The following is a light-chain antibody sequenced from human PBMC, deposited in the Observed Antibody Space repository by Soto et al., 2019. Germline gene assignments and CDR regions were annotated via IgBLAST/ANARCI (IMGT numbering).Light chain of an antibody. CDR2: KAS. CDR3: QQYNSYSSIT. J-gene: IGKJ5*01. CDR1: QSISAW. Sequence: DVQMTQSPSTLSASVGDRVTITCRASQSISAWLAWYQQKPGKAPNLLIYKASTFESGVPSRFSGSGSGTEFTLTISSLQPDDFATYYCQQYNSYSSITFGQGTRLEIK. V-gene: IGKV1-5*03.